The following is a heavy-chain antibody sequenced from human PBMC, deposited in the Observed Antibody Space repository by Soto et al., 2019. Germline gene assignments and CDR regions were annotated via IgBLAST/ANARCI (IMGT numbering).Heavy chain of an antibody. V-gene: IGHV1-18*01. CDR1: GYTFDSYG. CDR2: ISPYNGNT. Sequence: QVQLVQSGGEVKEPGASVKVSCKASGYTFDSYGFTWVRQAPGQGLEWVGWISPYNGNTTYAQNLQGRVALTTDASATTAYLELWSLRSDDTAVYYCARGGSHEIVPDYWGQGTLVTVSS. J-gene: IGHJ4*02. CDR3: ARGGSHEIVPDY. D-gene: IGHD2-2*01.